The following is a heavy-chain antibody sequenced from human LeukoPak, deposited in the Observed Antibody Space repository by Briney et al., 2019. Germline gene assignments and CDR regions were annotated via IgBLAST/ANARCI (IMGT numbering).Heavy chain of an antibody. CDR2: INHSGST. Sequence: ASETLSLTCAVYGGSFSGYYWSWIRQPPGKGLEWIGEINHSGSTNYNPSLKSRVTISVDTSKNQFSLKLSSVTAADTAVYYCARQSGSYDFWSGYYRHSYYFDYWGQGTLVTVSS. CDR1: GGSFSGYY. V-gene: IGHV4-34*01. CDR3: ARQSGSYDFWSGYYRHSYYFDY. D-gene: IGHD3-3*01. J-gene: IGHJ4*02.